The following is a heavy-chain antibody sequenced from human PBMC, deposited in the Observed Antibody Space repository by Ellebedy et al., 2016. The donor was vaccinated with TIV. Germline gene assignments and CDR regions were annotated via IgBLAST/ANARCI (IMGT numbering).Heavy chain of an antibody. V-gene: IGHV3-30-3*01. CDR2: ILYDGSNE. Sequence: GESLKISCAASGFTFSSHAMHWVRQAPGKGLEWVTTILYDGSNEFYADSVKGRFSISRDNSKNTLFLQMNSLRAEDTAIYYCARDYLLGFDYWGQGTLVTVSS. J-gene: IGHJ4*02. CDR1: GFTFSSHA. CDR3: ARDYLLGFDY. D-gene: IGHD2-8*02.